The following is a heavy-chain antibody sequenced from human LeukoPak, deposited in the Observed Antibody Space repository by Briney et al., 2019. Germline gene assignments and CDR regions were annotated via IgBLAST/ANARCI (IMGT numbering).Heavy chain of an antibody. J-gene: IGHJ3*02. CDR2: INPDGGGT. D-gene: IGHD6-19*01. Sequence: ASVKVSCKASGYTFTAYYMHWVRQAPGQGLEWMGWINPDGGGTRYAQKFQGRVTITRDTSISTDYIELSSLRSDDTAVFYCASNFHSSGDFAFDIWGQGTMVSVS. CDR1: GYTFTAYY. CDR3: ASNFHSSGDFAFDI. V-gene: IGHV1-2*02.